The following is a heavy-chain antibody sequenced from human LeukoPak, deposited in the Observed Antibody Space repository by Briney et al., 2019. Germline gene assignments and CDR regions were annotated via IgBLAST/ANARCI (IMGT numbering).Heavy chain of an antibody. J-gene: IGHJ4*02. Sequence: GGSLRLSCVASGFPYRSFAMRWVPQARGRALVWVAPISADAVTTRYADSVKGRFTISRDSSKNTLYLQMNSLRAEDTAIYYCAKETTLTGAADNWGQGTLVTVSS. CDR3: AKETTLTGAADN. D-gene: IGHD4-11*01. CDR1: GFPYRSFA. V-gene: IGHV3-23*01. CDR2: ISADAVTT.